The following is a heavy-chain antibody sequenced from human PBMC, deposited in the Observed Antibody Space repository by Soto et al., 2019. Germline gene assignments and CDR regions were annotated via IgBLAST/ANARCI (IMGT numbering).Heavy chain of an antibody. CDR2: INHSGST. J-gene: IGHJ6*02. Sequence: PSETLSLTCAVYGGSFSGYYWSWIRQPPGKGLEWIGEINHSGSTNYNPSHKSRVTISVDTSKNQFSLKLSSVTAADTAVYYCATALWFGELLAPYYYYGKDVWGQGTTVTVSS. CDR3: ATALWFGELLAPYYYYGKDV. D-gene: IGHD3-10*01. CDR1: GGSFSGYY. V-gene: IGHV4-34*01.